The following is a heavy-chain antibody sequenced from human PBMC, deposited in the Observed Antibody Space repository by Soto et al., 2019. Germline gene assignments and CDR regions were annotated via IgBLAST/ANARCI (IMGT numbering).Heavy chain of an antibody. Sequence: SETLSLTCTVSGGSISSYYWSWIRQPPGKGLDWIGYIYYSGSTNYNPSLKSRVTISVDTSKNQFSLKLSSVTAADTAVYYCARYSSSRYYYYGMDVWGQGTTVTVSS. V-gene: IGHV4-59*01. CDR1: GGSISSYY. CDR2: IYYSGST. CDR3: ARYSSSRYYYYGMDV. J-gene: IGHJ6*02. D-gene: IGHD6-13*01.